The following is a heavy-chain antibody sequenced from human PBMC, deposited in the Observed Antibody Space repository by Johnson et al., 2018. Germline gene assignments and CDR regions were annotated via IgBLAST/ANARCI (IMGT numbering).Heavy chain of an antibody. CDR3: PTDLVAAGGIYYFHMDV. J-gene: IGHJ6*03. CDR1: GGTFSSYT. Sequence: QVQLVQSGAEVKKPGSSVKVSCKASGGTFSSYTISWVRQAPGQGLEWMGRIIPILGIANYAQKFQGRVSITADKSTSTAYMELTSRRSEDTAVYYCPTDLVAAGGIYYFHMDVRGKRTAVTVSS. D-gene: IGHD3-16*01. CDR2: IIPILGIA. V-gene: IGHV1-69*04.